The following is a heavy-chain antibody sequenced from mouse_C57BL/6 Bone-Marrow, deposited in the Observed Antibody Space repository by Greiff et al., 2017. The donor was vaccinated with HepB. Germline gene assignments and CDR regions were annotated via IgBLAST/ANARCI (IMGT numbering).Heavy chain of an antibody. CDR1: GFTFSSYG. Sequence: EVQGVESGGDLVKPGGSLKLSCAASGFTFSSYGMSWVRQTPDKRLEWVATISSGGSYTYYPDSVKGRFTISRDNAKNTLYLQMSSLKSEDTAMYYCARLGTNYYAMDYWGQGTSVTVSS. CDR2: ISSGGSYT. V-gene: IGHV5-6*01. CDR3: ARLGTNYYAMDY. J-gene: IGHJ4*01. D-gene: IGHD2-13*01.